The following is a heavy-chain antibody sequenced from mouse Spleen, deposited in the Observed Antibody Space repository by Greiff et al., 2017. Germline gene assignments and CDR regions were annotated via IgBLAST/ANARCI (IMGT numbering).Heavy chain of an antibody. J-gene: IGHJ2*01. D-gene: IGHD1-1*01. CDR2: ISSGSSTI. Sequence: EVKVVESGGGLVKPGGSLKLSCAASGFTFSDYGMHWVRQAPEKGLEWVAYISSGSSTIYYADTVKGRFTISRDNAKNTLFLQMTSLRSEDTAMYYCARHGSNYFDYWGQGTTLTVSS. CDR1: GFTFSDYG. V-gene: IGHV5-17*01. CDR3: ARHGSNYFDY.